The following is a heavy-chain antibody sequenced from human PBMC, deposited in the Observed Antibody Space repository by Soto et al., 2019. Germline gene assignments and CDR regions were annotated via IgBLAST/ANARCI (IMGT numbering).Heavy chain of an antibody. J-gene: IGHJ4*02. CDR2: ISGSGGST. CDR3: ATRFPIVVVPAAPFDY. V-gene: IGHV3-23*01. D-gene: IGHD2-2*01. CDR1: GLNFSSSA. Sequence: LRLSCVASGLNFSSSAISWVRQAPGRGLEWVSGISGSGGSTYYADSVKGRFTISRDNSKNTLYLQMNRLRDEDTAIYYCATRFPIVVVPAAPFDYWGQGTLVTVSS.